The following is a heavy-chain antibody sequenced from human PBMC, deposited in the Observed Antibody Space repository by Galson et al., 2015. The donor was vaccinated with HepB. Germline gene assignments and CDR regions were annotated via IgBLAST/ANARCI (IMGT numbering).Heavy chain of an antibody. V-gene: IGHV3-33*01. CDR3: ARDYCSSTSCYTGYYYYYMDV. D-gene: IGHD2-2*02. CDR2: IWYDGSNK. Sequence: SLRLSCAASGFTFSSYGMHWVRQAPGKGLEWVAVIWYDGSNKYYADSVKGRFTISRDNSKNTLYLQMNSLRAEDTAVYYCARDYCSSTSCYTGYYYYYMDVWGKGTTVTVSS. CDR1: GFTFSSYG. J-gene: IGHJ6*03.